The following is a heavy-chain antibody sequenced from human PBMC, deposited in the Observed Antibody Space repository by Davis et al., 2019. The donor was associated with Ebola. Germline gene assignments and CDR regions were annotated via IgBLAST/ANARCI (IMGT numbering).Heavy chain of an antibody. J-gene: IGHJ4*02. V-gene: IGHV3-23*01. CDR1: GFTVSSYA. Sequence: PGGSLRLSCAASGFTVSSYAMSWVRQAPGKGLEWVSAISDSGGDTFYADSVRGRFTISRDNSKNTLCLQMNSLRAEDTAIYYCAKEVPAAAQFDYWGQGALVTVSS. CDR2: ISDSGGDT. CDR3: AKEVPAAAQFDY. D-gene: IGHD2-2*01.